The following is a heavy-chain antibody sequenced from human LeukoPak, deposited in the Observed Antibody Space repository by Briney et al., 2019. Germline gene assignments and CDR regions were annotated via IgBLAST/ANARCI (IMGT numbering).Heavy chain of an antibody. CDR2: IYYGGST. CDR1: GGSISSYY. Sequence: PSETLSLTCTVSGGSISSYYWSWIRQPPGKGLEWIGYIYYGGSTNYNPSLKSRVTISVDTSKNQFSLKLSSVTAADTAVYYCARGIDYGGNQMDVWGQGTTVTVSS. CDR3: ARGIDYGGNQMDV. D-gene: IGHD4-23*01. V-gene: IGHV4-59*08. J-gene: IGHJ6*02.